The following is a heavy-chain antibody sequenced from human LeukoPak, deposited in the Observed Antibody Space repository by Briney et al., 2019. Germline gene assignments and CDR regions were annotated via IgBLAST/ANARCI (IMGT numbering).Heavy chain of an antibody. D-gene: IGHD3-16*02. CDR1: GFTFSSYW. Sequence: PGGSLRLSCAASGFTFSSYWMSWVRQAPGKGLEWVANIKQDGSEKYYVDSVKGRFTISGDNAKNSLYLQMNSLRAEDTAVYYCARDRWSYDYVWGSYRIDYWGQGTLVTVSS. CDR3: ARDRWSYDYVWGSYRIDY. J-gene: IGHJ4*02. V-gene: IGHV3-7*04. CDR2: IKQDGSEK.